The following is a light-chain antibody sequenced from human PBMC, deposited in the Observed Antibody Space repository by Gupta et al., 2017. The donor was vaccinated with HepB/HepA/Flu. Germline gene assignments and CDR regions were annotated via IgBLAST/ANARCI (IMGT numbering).Light chain of an antibody. CDR1: QSLVFSDGNTF. CDR3: VQGTHWPT. J-gene: IGKJ4*01. V-gene: IGKV2-30*01. CDR2: QVS. Sequence: AVSPQSPCSLSFTLRQLAYITCRSSQSLVFSDGNTFLHWFQQRPGQSPRRLLYQVSKRDSGVPERFSGSGSGTDFTLRISRVEAEDVAIYYCVQGTHWPTFGGGTKVEIK.